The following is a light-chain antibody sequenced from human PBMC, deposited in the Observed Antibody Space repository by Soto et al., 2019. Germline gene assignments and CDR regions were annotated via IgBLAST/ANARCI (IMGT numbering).Light chain of an antibody. V-gene: IGLV1-40*01. CDR1: SSNIGAGYD. CDR3: QSYDGTLSGSYV. CDR2: GNS. J-gene: IGLJ1*01. Sequence: QSVLTQPPSVSGAPGQRVTISCTGSSSNIGAGYDVHWYQQLPGTAPKLLIYGNSNRPSGVPDRFSGSKSGTPASLAITGLQAEDEADYYCQSYDGTLSGSYVFGVGTKVTVL.